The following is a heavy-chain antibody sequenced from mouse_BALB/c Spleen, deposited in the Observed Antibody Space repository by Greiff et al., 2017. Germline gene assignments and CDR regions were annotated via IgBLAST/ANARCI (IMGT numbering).Heavy chain of an antibody. CDR2: ISDGGSYT. CDR3: ARALYYGSSWFAY. Sequence: EVQLQESGGGLVKPGGSLKLSCAASGFTFSDYYMYWVRQTPEKRLEWVATISDGGSYTYYPDSVKGRFTISRDNAKNNLYLQMSSLKSEDTAMYYCARALYYGSSWFAYWGQGTLVTVSA. CDR1: GFTFSDYY. D-gene: IGHD1-1*01. J-gene: IGHJ3*01. V-gene: IGHV5-4*02.